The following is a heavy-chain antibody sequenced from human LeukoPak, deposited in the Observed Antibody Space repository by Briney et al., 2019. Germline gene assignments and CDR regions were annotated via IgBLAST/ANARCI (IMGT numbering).Heavy chain of an antibody. J-gene: IGHJ4*02. D-gene: IGHD6-13*01. Sequence: GGPLRLSCAASGFTLSSYGMHWVRQAPGKGLEWVAFLRYDGSNKYYADSVKGRFTISRDNSKNTLYLQMNSLRAEDTAVYYCAKDGGFYSSSWYPDWGQGTLVTVSS. V-gene: IGHV3-30*02. CDR3: AKDGGFYSSSWYPD. CDR1: GFTLSSYG. CDR2: LRYDGSNK.